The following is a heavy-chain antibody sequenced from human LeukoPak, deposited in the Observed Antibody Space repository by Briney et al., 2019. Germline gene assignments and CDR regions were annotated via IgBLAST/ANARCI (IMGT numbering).Heavy chain of an antibody. V-gene: IGHV3-9*01. CDR2: ITWDSVNI. CDR1: GFTFDNYA. J-gene: IGHJ4*02. Sequence: GGSLRLSCAASGFTFDNYAMHWVRQAPGKGLEWVSGITWDSVNIGYADSVKGRFTISRDNAKNSLYLQMNSLRTEDTALYYCAKDIDPYAYYYTLDYWGQGTLVTVSS. CDR3: AKDIDPYAYYYTLDY. D-gene: IGHD2/OR15-2a*01.